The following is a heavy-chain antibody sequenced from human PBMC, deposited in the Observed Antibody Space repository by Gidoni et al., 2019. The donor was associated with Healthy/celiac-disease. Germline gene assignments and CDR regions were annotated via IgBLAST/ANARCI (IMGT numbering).Heavy chain of an antibody. J-gene: IGHJ2*01. V-gene: IGHV3-23*01. D-gene: IGHD5-12*01. CDR3: AKERGSGGYNYVEDWDWYFDL. Sequence: EVQLLESGGGLVQPGGSLRLSCAASGFPFSSYAMSWVRQAPGKGLEGVSAISGSGGSTYYADSVKGRFTISRDNSKNTLYLQMTSRRAEDTAVYYCAKERGSGGYNYVEDWDWYFDLWGRGTLVTVSS. CDR2: ISGSGGST. CDR1: GFPFSSYA.